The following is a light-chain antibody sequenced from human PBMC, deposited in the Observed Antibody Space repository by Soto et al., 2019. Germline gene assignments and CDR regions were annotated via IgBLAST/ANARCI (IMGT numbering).Light chain of an antibody. J-gene: IGLJ1*01. Sequence: QSVLTQPPSVPGSPGQSVAISCTGTSSDVGNSNGVSWYHQPPGTAPKLIIYDVNNRPSGVPDRFSGSKSGNTASLPISGPQAEDEGDYYCSSYTSSSTYVFGTGTKAPVL. CDR1: SSDVGNSNG. CDR3: SSYTSSSTYV. CDR2: DVN. V-gene: IGLV2-18*02.